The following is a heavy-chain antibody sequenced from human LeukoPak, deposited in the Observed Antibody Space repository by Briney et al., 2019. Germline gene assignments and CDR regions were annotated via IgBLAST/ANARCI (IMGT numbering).Heavy chain of an antibody. CDR1: GFTISTYA. Sequence: GGSLRLSCAASGFTISTYAMTWVRQAPGKGLEWVSSISSSSSYIYYADSVKGRFTISRDNAKNSLYLQMNSLRAEDTAVYYCARDDCSSTSCLLIDYWGQGTLVTVSS. CDR3: ARDDCSSTSCLLIDY. J-gene: IGHJ4*02. CDR2: ISSSSSYI. V-gene: IGHV3-21*01. D-gene: IGHD2-2*01.